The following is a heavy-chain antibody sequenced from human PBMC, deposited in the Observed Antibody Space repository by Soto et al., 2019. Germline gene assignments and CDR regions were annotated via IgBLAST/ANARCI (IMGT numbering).Heavy chain of an antibody. CDR2: IDNDGSAT. D-gene: IGHD1-7*01. Sequence: GGSLRLSCVASGFTFNIYWMHWVRQAPGKGLEWVSRIDNDGSATTYADSVKGRFTISRDNAKNTLFLQMNTLRVDDTAVYYCARDNLNSLWGQGTLVTVSS. J-gene: IGHJ4*02. V-gene: IGHV3-74*01. CDR3: ARDNLNSL. CDR1: GFTFNIYW.